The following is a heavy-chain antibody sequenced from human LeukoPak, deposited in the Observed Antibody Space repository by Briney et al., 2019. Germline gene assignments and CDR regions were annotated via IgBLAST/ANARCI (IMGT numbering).Heavy chain of an antibody. D-gene: IGHD2/OR15-2a*01. CDR1: GGSISSYY. CDR2: IYYSGST. J-gene: IGHJ6*03. CDR3: ARHLNRPFYYYYYMDV. V-gene: IGHV4-59*01. Sequence: KPSETLSLTCTVSGGSISSYYWSWIRQPPGKGLEWIGYIYYSGSTNYNPSLKSRVTISVDTSKNQFSLKLSSVTAADTAVYYCARHLNRPFYYYYYMDVWGKGTTVIVSS.